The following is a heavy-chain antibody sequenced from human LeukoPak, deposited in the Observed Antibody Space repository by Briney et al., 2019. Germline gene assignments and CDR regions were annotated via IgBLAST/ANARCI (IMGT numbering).Heavy chain of an antibody. J-gene: IGHJ6*02. V-gene: IGHV3-13*01. D-gene: IGHD4-17*01. CDR1: GFTFSSYD. Sequence: SGGSLRLSCAASGFTFSSYDMHWVRQATGKGLEWVSAIGTAGDTYYPGSVKGRFTISRENAKNSLYLQMNSLRAGDMAVYYCARSYGDPALRSWDYYYYGMDVWGQGTTVTVSS. CDR2: IGTAGDT. CDR3: ARSYGDPALRSWDYYYYGMDV.